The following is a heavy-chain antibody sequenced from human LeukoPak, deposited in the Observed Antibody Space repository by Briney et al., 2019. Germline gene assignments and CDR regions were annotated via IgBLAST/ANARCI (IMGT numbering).Heavy chain of an antibody. J-gene: IGHJ5*02. CDR3: LRGVGWFDL. D-gene: IGHD2-15*01. CDR1: GFSFSTHW. Sequence: GGSLGLSCAASGFSFSTHWMTWVRQAPGKGLEWVDNVNEDGSEENYVDSVKGRFTISRDNAKKSVYLQMNSLRVEDTAVYYCLRGVGWFDLWGQGTLVTVSS. CDR2: VNEDGSEE. V-gene: IGHV3-7*01.